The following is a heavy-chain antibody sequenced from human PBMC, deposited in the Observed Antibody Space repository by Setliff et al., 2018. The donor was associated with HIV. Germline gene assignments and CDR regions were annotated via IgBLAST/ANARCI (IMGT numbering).Heavy chain of an antibody. CDR2: INPNSGGT. CDR1: GYTFTGYY. D-gene: IGHD3-22*01. V-gene: IGHV1-2*02. Sequence: ASVKVSCKASGYTFTGYYMHWVRQAPGQGLKWMGWINPNSGGTNYAQKFQGRVTMTRDTSISTAYMELSRLRSDDTAVYYCARDRYYDSSGYYWFDAFDIWGQGTMVTVSS. J-gene: IGHJ3*02. CDR3: ARDRYYDSSGYYWFDAFDI.